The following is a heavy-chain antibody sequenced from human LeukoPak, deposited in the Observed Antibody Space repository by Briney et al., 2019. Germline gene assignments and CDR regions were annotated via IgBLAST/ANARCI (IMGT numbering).Heavy chain of an antibody. J-gene: IGHJ6*02. Sequence: GGSLRLSCAASGFTFDDYAMHWVRQAPGKGLEWVSGISWNSGSIGYADSVKGRFTTSRDNAKNSLYLQMNSLRAEDTALYYCAKDVLQNYYDSTPGPMDVWGQGTTVTVSS. D-gene: IGHD3-22*01. CDR3: AKDVLQNYYDSTPGPMDV. V-gene: IGHV3-9*01. CDR1: GFTFDDYA. CDR2: ISWNSGSI.